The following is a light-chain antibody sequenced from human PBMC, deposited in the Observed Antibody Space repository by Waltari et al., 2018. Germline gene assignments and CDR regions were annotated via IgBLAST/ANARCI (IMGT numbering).Light chain of an antibody. CDR2: GTS. V-gene: IGKV3-15*01. CDR1: QSVSSN. Sequence: DIVMTHSPATLSVSPGERATLPCRASQSVSSNLAWYQQKPGQAPRPLLYGTSTRATGVPARFSGSGSGTEFTLTISSLQSEDFAVYYCQQYNQWPSYTFGQGTKLEIK. J-gene: IGKJ2*01. CDR3: QQYNQWPSYT.